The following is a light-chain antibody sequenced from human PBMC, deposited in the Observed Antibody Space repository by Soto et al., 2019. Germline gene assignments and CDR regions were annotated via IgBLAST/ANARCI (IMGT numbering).Light chain of an antibody. CDR1: QSVGSSY. CDR2: GTS. V-gene: IGKV3-20*01. Sequence: EVVLTQSPGTLSLSPGERATLSCRASQSVGSSYLAWYQQKPGQAPRVLIYGTSSRATGIPDRFSGSGSGTDFTLTISRLEPEDFAVYYCQQYGSSPRTFGQGTKV. CDR3: QQYGSSPRT. J-gene: IGKJ1*01.